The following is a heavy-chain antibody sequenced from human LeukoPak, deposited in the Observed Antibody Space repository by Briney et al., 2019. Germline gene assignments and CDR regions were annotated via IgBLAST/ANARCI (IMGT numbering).Heavy chain of an antibody. CDR2: ISSSSSTI. CDR3: ARDGQSYGMDV. Sequence: GGSLRLSCAASGFTLSSYSMNWVRQAPGKGLEWVSYISSSSSTIYYADSVKGRFTISRDNAKNSLYLQMNSLRAEDTAVYYCARDGQSYGMDVWGQGTTVTVSS. J-gene: IGHJ6*02. V-gene: IGHV3-48*01. CDR1: GFTLSSYS.